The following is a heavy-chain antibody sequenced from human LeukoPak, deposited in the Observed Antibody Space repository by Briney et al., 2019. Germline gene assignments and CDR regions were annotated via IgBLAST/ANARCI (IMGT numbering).Heavy chain of an antibody. CDR2: ISNSGGST. CDR1: GFTFSSYV. V-gene: IGHV3-23*01. Sequence: GGSLRLSCAASGFTFSSYVMSWVRQAPGKGLEWVSSISNSGGSTYYADSVKGRFTISRDNSKNTLYLQMNSLRAEDTAVYYCARGVGSGSRLRAGDYWGQGTLVTVSS. D-gene: IGHD1-26*01. J-gene: IGHJ4*02. CDR3: ARGVGSGSRLRAGDY.